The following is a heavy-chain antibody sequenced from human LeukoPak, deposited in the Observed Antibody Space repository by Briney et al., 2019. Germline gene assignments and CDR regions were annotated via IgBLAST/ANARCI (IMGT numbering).Heavy chain of an antibody. CDR2: IIPIFGTA. CDR3: ARGLEWLTRRHTWFDP. D-gene: IGHD3-3*01. CDR1: GGTFSSYA. Sequence: ASVKVSCKASGGTFSSYAISWVRQAPGQGLEWMGGIIPIFGTANYAQKFQGRVTITADESTSTAYMELRSLRSDDTAAYYCARGLEWLTRRHTWFDPWGQGTLVTVSS. J-gene: IGHJ5*02. V-gene: IGHV1-69*13.